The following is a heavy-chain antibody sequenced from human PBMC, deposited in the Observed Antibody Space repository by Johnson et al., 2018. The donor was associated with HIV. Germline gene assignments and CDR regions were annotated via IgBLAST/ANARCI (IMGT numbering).Heavy chain of an antibody. CDR1: GFTFSSYW. V-gene: IGHV3-30*18. J-gene: IGHJ3*02. Sequence: QVQLMESGGGVVQPGRSLRLSCAASGFTFSSYWMTWVRQAPGNGLEWVAVIYYHGSNTSSADSVKGRFTISRDNSKNPLYLQMNSLRAEDTAVYYCANGWWGDDFDIWGQGTMVTVSS. CDR3: ANGWWGDDFDI. CDR2: IYYHGSNT. D-gene: IGHD2-15*01.